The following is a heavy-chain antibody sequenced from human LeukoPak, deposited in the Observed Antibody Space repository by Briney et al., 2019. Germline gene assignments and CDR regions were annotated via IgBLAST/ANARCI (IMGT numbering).Heavy chain of an antibody. V-gene: IGHV4-34*01. CDR2: INHSGST. J-gene: IGHJ4*02. CDR3: AREVVATYYFDY. Sequence: SETLSLICAVYGGSFSGYYWSWIRQPPGKGLEWIGEINHSGSTNYNPSLKSRVTISVDTSKNQFSLKLSSVTAADTAVYYCAREVVATYYFDYWGQGTLVTVSS. D-gene: IGHD5-12*01. CDR1: GGSFSGYY.